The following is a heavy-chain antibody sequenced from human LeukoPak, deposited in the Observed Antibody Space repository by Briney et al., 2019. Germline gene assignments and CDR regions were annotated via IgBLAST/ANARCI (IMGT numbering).Heavy chain of an antibody. J-gene: IGHJ4*02. CDR2: IGVDSGNT. V-gene: IGHV3-48*01. D-gene: IGHD5-24*01. CDR1: GFTFSDYS. CDR3: ARDYKYAFDN. Sequence: GGSLRLSCAASGFTFSDYSMNWVRQAPGKGLEWISYIGVDSGNTNYADSVKGRLTISGDKAKNSLYLQMNSLRVEDTAVYYCARDYKYAFDNWGQGTLVTVSS.